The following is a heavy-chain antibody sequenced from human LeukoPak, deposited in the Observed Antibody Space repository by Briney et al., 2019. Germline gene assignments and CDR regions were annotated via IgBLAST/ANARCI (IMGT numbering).Heavy chain of an antibody. CDR2: MNLNSGNT. D-gene: IGHD3-22*01. J-gene: IGHJ6*02. Sequence: ASVKVSCKASGYTFTSYDINWVRQATGQGLEWMGWMNLNSGNTGYAQKFQGRVTMTRNTSISTAYMELSSLRSEDTAVYYCASETYYYDSSGSRGMDVWGQGTTVTVSS. CDR1: GYTFTSYD. CDR3: ASETYYYDSSGSRGMDV. V-gene: IGHV1-8*01.